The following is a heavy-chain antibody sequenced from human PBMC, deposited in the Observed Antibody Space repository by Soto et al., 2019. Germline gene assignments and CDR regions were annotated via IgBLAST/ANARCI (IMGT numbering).Heavy chain of an antibody. Sequence: ASVKVSCKASGYTFNKYGFNWVRQAPGQGLEWMGRISAFNDYTNLAQKFQGRLTLTTDASTNTAYMELQVLRSDDTAMYYCARGRGVVIPAGTPDAFDVWGQGQWLPSPQ. CDR3: ARGRGVVIPAGTPDAFDV. CDR2: ISAFNDYT. J-gene: IGHJ3*01. CDR1: GYTFNKYG. D-gene: IGHD6-13*01. V-gene: IGHV1-18*01.